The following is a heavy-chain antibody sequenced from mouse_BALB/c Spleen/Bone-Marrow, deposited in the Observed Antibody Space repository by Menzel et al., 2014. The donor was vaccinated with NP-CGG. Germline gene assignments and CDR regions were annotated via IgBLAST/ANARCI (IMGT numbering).Heavy chain of an antibody. D-gene: IGHD1-1*01. Sequence: EVQLVESGPVLEKPGASVKISCKASGYSFTGYNMNWVKQSNGESLEWIGNIDPYYGGTSFNQKFKGKATLTVDKSSSTAYMQLKSLTSEDSAVYYCARGYGNSYIYYFDYWGQGTALTVSS. CDR2: IDPYYGGT. V-gene: IGHV1-39*01. CDR3: ARGYGNSYIYYFDY. CDR1: GYSFTGYN. J-gene: IGHJ2*01.